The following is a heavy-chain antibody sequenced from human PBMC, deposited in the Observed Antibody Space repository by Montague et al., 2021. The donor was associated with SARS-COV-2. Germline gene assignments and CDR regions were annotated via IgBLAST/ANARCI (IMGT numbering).Heavy chain of an antibody. Sequence: SETLSLTCSVSGEPISGFFLYWIRLPAEKGLEWIGRIYASGGTDSNPSPASRVTISVDTSKNQFPLKVNAVTAADTAMYYCARGVVAAPPVVDYWGRGTLVTVSS. J-gene: IGHJ4*02. D-gene: IGHD2-15*01. V-gene: IGHV4-4*07. CDR2: IYASGGT. CDR1: GEPISGFF. CDR3: ARGVVAAPPVVDY.